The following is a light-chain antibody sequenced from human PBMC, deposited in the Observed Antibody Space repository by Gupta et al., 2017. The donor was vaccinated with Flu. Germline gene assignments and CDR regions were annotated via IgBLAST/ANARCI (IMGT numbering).Light chain of an antibody. J-gene: IGLJ1*01. CDR3: HSYGSSLSVYV. CDR1: SSSIGAGYD. V-gene: IGLV1-40*01. Sequence: HSLLTQPPPVSGAPGQRITIPCTGSSSSIGAGYDVHWYQQLPGKALKLLIYDNTNRPSGVPDRFSGTKSGTSASLAITGLQADDEADYYCHSYGSSLSVYVFGTGTKVTVL. CDR2: DNT.